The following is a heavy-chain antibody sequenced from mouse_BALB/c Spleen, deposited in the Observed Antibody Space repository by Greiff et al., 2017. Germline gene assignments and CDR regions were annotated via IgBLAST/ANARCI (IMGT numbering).Heavy chain of an antibody. J-gene: IGHJ4*01. CDR2: ISDGGSYT. D-gene: IGHD1-2*01. CDR3: ARAVLRLENYAMDY. Sequence: EVQGVESGGGLVKPGGSLKLSCAASGFTFSDYYMYWVRQTPEKRLEWVATISDGGSYTYYPDSVKGRFTISRDNAKNNLYLQMSSLKSEDTAMYYCARAVLRLENYAMDYWGQGTSVTVSS. CDR1: GFTFSDYY. V-gene: IGHV5-4*02.